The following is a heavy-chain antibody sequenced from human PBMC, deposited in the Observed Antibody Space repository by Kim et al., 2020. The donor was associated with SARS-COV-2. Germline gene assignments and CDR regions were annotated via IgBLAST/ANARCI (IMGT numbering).Heavy chain of an antibody. V-gene: IGHV3-23*01. CDR3: AKGGGGWYPADF. Sequence: YACSVEGRFTISRDNSTNALFLQMNSLRAEDTAVYYCAKGGGGWYPADFWGQGTLITVSS. D-gene: IGHD6-19*01. J-gene: IGHJ4*02.